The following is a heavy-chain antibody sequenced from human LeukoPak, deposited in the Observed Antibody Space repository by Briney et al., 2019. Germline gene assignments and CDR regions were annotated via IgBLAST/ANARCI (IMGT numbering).Heavy chain of an antibody. Sequence: PGGSLRLSCATSGFTFSNAWMNWVRQAPGKGLEWVGRIRSKIDGGATDYAAPVKGRFTISRDDSKNTLYLQVNSLKIEDTAMYYCYTSITDYWGQGTLVTVSS. CDR2: IRSKIDGGAT. D-gene: IGHD2-21*01. CDR1: GFTFSNAW. V-gene: IGHV3-15*07. J-gene: IGHJ4*02. CDR3: YTSITDY.